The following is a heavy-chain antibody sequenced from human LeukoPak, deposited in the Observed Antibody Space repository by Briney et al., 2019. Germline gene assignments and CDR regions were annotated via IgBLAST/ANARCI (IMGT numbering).Heavy chain of an antibody. V-gene: IGHV3-73*01. CDR3: TTGLRYVLDY. Sequence: QSGGSLRLSCAASGFTFSGSAMHWVRQASGKGLEWVGRIRSKANSYATAYAASVKGRFTISRDDSKNTLYLQMNSLKTEDTAVYYCTTGLRYVLDYWGQGTLVTVSS. D-gene: IGHD4-17*01. CDR2: IRSKANSYAT. CDR1: GFTFSGSA. J-gene: IGHJ4*02.